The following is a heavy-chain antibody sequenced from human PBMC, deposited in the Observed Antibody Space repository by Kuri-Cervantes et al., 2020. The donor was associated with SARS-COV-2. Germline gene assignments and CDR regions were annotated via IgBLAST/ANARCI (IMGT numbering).Heavy chain of an antibody. CDR3: ARLGKNCTNGICNTYHYYYMDV. V-gene: IGHV4-59*01. D-gene: IGHD2-8*01. CDR1: GGSIRTYY. Sequence: EALNISCTVSGGSIRTYYWGWIRQPPGKGLEWIGYIYYSGSTNYNPPLKSRVTVSVNTSKNQFLLKLSSVTAADTAVYYCARLGKNCTNGICNTYHYYYMDVWGKGTTVTVSS. CDR2: IYYSGST. J-gene: IGHJ6*03.